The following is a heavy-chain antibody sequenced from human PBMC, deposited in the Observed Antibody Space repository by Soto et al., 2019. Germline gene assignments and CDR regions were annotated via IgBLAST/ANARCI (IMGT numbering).Heavy chain of an antibody. V-gene: IGHV1-8*01. Sequence: QVQLVQSGAEVKRPGASVNVSCKASGYAFTSYDINWVRQATGQGLEWMGWMNPNSGNTGYAQKFQGRVTMTSNTSITTAYMGLRSLRAEDTAVYYCARESVGWFDPWGQGTLVTVSS. J-gene: IGHJ5*02. D-gene: IGHD1-26*01. CDR2: MNPNSGNT. CDR3: ARESVGWFDP. CDR1: GYAFTSYD.